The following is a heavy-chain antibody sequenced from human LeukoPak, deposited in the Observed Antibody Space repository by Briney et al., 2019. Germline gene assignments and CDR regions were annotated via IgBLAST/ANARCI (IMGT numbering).Heavy chain of an antibody. J-gene: IGHJ4*02. D-gene: IGHD3-22*01. Sequence: SETLSLTCTLSGGSISSYYWSWIRQPAEKGLEWIGRIYATGGTNYNPSLKSRVTISVDKSKNQFSLKLNFVTAADTAVYYCASGPSGSSGYSIDYWGQGTLVTVSS. V-gene: IGHV4-4*07. CDR1: GGSISSYY. CDR2: IYATGGT. CDR3: ASGPSGSSGYSIDY.